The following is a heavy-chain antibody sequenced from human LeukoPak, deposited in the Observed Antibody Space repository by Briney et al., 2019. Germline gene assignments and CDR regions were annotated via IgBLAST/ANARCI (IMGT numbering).Heavy chain of an antibody. V-gene: IGHV3-74*01. CDR1: GFTFSSYW. J-gene: IGHJ4*02. Sequence: GGSLRLSCAASGFTFSSYWMHWVRQAPGKGLVWVSRINCDGSSKNYTDSVKGRFTISRDNAKNTLNLQKNSLRAVDTAVYYCARAYYDILTGYPEVDYWGQGTLVTVSS. CDR3: ARAYYDILTGYPEVDY. CDR2: INCDGSSK. D-gene: IGHD3-9*01.